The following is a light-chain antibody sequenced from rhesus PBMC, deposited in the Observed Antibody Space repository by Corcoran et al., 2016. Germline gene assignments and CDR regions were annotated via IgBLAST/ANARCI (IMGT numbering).Light chain of an antibody. V-gene: IGKV1-25*01. Sequence: DIQMTQSPSSLSASIGDRVTITCWASQGISNNLAWYHHQPGKVPKLLIYKASTLQSGIPSRLSGSGTGTDFTLPISSLQPEEFATDYCQHGYGIPWTFGQGTKVEIK. J-gene: IGKJ1*01. CDR1: QGISNN. CDR3: QHGYGIPWT. CDR2: KAS.